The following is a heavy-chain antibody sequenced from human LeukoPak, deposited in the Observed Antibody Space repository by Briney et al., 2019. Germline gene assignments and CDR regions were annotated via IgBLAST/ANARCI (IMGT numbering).Heavy chain of an antibody. CDR1: GGSISSSSYY. J-gene: IGHJ4*02. D-gene: IGHD5-24*01. Sequence: PSETLSLTCTVSGGSISSSSYYWGWVRQPPGKGLEWIGSIYYSGSTYYNPSLKSRVPISGDTSKNQFFLKLTSVTAADTAVYYCASGTRWINLEYWGQGTLVTVSS. V-gene: IGHV4-39*01. CDR2: IYYSGST. CDR3: ASGTRWINLEY.